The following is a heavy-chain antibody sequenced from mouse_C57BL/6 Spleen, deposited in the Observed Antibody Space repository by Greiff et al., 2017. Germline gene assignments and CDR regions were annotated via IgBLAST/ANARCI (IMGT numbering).Heavy chain of an antibody. CDR3: ARDPTVVAPYFDV. CDR1: GYTFTSYW. Sequence: VQLQQSGAELAKPGASVKLSCKASGYTFTSYWMHWVKQRPGQGLEWIGYINPSSGYTKYNQKFKDKATLTADKSSSTAYIQLSSLTYEDSAVYYCARDPTVVAPYFDVWGTVTTVTVSS. V-gene: IGHV1-7*01. J-gene: IGHJ1*03. CDR2: INPSSGYT. D-gene: IGHD1-1*01.